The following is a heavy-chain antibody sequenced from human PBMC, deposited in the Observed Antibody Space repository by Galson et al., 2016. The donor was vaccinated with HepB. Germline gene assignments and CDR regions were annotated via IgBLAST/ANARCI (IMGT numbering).Heavy chain of an antibody. Sequence: CAISGDSVSSSSTGWNWNRQSPSRGLEWLGRTYYNSKWNNDYAVSVKSRVIINPDTSKNQFSLQLNSVTPEDTAVYYCARGYFKAGFDSWGQGTLVTVSS. J-gene: IGHJ5*01. CDR3: ARGYFKAGFDS. CDR2: TYYNSKWNN. D-gene: IGHD3-9*01. CDR1: GDSVSSSSTG. V-gene: IGHV6-1*01.